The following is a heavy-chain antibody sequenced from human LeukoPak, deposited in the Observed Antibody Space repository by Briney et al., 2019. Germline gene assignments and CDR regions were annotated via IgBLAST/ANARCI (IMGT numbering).Heavy chain of an antibody. D-gene: IGHD3-10*01. CDR3: ARGDSGGDTSDI. J-gene: IGHJ3*02. Sequence: SETLSLTCAVYGGSFSGYYWSWIRQPLGKGLEWIGEINHSGSTNYNPSLKSRVTISVDTSKNQFSLKVTSVTAADTAVYYCARGDSGGDTSDIWGQGTMVTVSS. CDR1: GGSFSGYY. CDR2: INHSGST. V-gene: IGHV4-34*01.